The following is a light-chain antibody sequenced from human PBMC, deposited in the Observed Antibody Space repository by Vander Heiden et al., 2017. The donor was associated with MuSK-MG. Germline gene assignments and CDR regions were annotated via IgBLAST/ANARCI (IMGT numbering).Light chain of an antibody. CDR2: AAS. Sequence: DIKMTQTPSSLSASVGDRVTITCRASQGIRNDLGWFQLKPGEAPKRLIFAASNLQSGVPSRFSGIGSGTEFTLTISSLQPEDFATYYCRQCNSYPLTFGGGTTVEIK. V-gene: IGKV1-17*01. CDR1: QGIRND. CDR3: RQCNSYPLT. J-gene: IGKJ4*01.